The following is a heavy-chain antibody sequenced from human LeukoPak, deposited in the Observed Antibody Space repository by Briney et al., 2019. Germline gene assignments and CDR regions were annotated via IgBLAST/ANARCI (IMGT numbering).Heavy chain of an antibody. V-gene: IGHV3-30*02. CDR1: GLTFSSYG. J-gene: IGHJ4*02. CDR2: IRYDGSNK. Sequence: PGGSLRLSCAASGLTFSSYGMHWVRQAPGKGLEWVAFIRYDGSNKYYADSVKGRFTISRDNSKNTLYLQMNSLRAEDTAVYYCAKDRTDSSGYSTFDYWGQGTLVTVSS. CDR3: AKDRTDSSGYSTFDY. D-gene: IGHD3-22*01.